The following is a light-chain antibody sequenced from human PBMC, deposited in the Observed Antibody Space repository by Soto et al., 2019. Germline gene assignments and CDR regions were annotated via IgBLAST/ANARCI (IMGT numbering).Light chain of an antibody. J-gene: IGLJ2*01. V-gene: IGLV1-51*02. CDR2: ENN. CDR1: SSNIGNNY. Sequence: QAVVTQPPSVSAAPGQTVTISCSGSSSNIGNNYVSWYQQLPGTAPKLLIYENNKRPSGIPDRFSGSKSGTSATLGITGLQTGDEADYYCGTWDSSLVVFGGGTKVTVL. CDR3: GTWDSSLVV.